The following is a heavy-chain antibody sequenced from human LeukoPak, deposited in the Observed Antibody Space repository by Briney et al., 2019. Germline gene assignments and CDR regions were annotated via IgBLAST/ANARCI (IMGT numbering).Heavy chain of an antibody. Sequence: ASVKVSCKVSGYSFTDYYVHWVRQAPAQGLEWVGLLNSNSGDTNYAQKFQGRVTMIRDTSINTAYMELSRLRSDDTAVYYCARMYYYGSGTYYGDYWGQGTLVTVSS. CDR1: GYSFTDYY. J-gene: IGHJ4*02. V-gene: IGHV1-2*02. CDR3: ARMYYYGSGTYYGDY. CDR2: LNSNSGDT. D-gene: IGHD3-10*01.